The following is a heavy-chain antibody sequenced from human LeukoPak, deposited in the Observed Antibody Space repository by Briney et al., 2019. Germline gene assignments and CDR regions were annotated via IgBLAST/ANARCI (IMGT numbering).Heavy chain of an antibody. D-gene: IGHD5-18*01. Sequence: SETLSLTRTLSGGSISSSSYYWGWIRQPPGKGLEWNGSIYYSGSTYYHPSLKSRVTISVDTSKNQFSLKLSSVTAADTAVYYCARSGYSYGSYIGWFDPWGQGTLVTVSS. CDR2: IYYSGST. V-gene: IGHV4-39*07. CDR1: GGSISSSSYY. J-gene: IGHJ5*02. CDR3: ARSGYSYGSYIGWFDP.